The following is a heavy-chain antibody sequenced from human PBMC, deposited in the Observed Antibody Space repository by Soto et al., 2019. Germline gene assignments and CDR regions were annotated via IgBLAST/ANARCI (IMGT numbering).Heavy chain of an antibody. CDR2: ISYDGSNK. CDR3: ARGPNWNYFDY. V-gene: IGHV3-30-3*01. CDR1: GFTFSSYA. J-gene: IGHJ4*02. D-gene: IGHD1-1*01. Sequence: ESVGGVVQPGRSLRLSCAASGFTFSSYAMHWVRQAPGKGLEWVAVISYDGSNKYYADSVKGRFTISRDNSKNTLYLQMNSLRAEDTAVYYCARGPNWNYFDYWGQGTLVTVSS.